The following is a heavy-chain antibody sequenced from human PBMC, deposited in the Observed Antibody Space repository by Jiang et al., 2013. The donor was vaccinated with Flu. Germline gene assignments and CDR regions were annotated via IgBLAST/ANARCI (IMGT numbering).Heavy chain of an antibody. CDR2: ISYDGSNK. J-gene: IGHJ4*02. CDR3: ARAGYDFWSGLDY. V-gene: IGHV3-30*04. Sequence: GFTFSSYAMHWVRQAPGKGLEWVAVISYDGSNKYYADSVKGRFTISRDNSKNTLYLQMNSLRAEDTAVYYCARAGYDFWSGLDYWGQGTLVTVSS. CDR1: GFTFSSYA. D-gene: IGHD3-3*01.